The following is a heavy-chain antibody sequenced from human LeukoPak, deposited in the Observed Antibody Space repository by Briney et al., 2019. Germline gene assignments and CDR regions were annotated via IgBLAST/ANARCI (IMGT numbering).Heavy chain of an antibody. Sequence: GGSLRLSCAASGFTFSSYGMHWVRQAPGKGLEWVAFIRYDGSNKYYADSVKGRFTISRDNSKNTLYLQMNSLRAEDTAVYYCVRGIDYDSSTFYYTGVPYYFDQWGQGTLVTVSS. CDR3: VRGIDYDSSTFYYTGVPYYFDQ. D-gene: IGHD3-22*01. J-gene: IGHJ4*02. CDR1: GFTFSSYG. CDR2: IRYDGSNK. V-gene: IGHV3-30*02.